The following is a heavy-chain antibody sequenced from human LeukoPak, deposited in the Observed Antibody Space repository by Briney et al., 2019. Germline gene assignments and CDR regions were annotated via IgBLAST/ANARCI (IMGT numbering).Heavy chain of an antibody. D-gene: IGHD2-15*01. CDR1: GYTFTSYY. Sequence: ASVKVSCKASGYTFTSYYMHWVRQAPGQGLEWMGIINPSGGSTSYAQKFQGRVTMTRDTSTSTVYMELSSLRSEDTAVYYCARATQGTLARRSLFDYWDQGTLVTVSS. CDR2: INPSGGST. V-gene: IGHV1-46*01. CDR3: ARATQGTLARRSLFDY. J-gene: IGHJ4*02.